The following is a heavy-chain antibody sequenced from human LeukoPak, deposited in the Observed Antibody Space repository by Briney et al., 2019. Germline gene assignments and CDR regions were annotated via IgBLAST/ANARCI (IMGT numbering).Heavy chain of an antibody. CDR3: ARYSTGDRVLDY. CDR1: GGTFSSYA. CDR2: IIPIFGTA. D-gene: IGHD2-8*02. J-gene: IGHJ4*02. V-gene: IGHV1-69*05. Sequence: GASVKVSCKASGGTFSSYAISWVRQAPGQGLEWMGGIIPIFGTANYAQKFQGRVTITTDESTSTAYMELSSLRSEDTAVYYCARYSTGDRVLDYWGQGTLVTVSS.